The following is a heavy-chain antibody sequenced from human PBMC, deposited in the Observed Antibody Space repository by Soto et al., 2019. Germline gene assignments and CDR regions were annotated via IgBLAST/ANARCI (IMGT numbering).Heavy chain of an antibody. D-gene: IGHD6-13*01. CDR1: GGSFSGYY. V-gene: IGHV4-34*01. Sequence: QVQLQQWGAGLLKPSETLSLTCAVYGGSFSGYYWSWIRQPPGKGLEWIGDINQSGSTNYNPSLKSRVTVSVDTSKNQFSLKLSSATAADTAVYYCAREKPYSSSWYHDYWGQGTLVTVSS. CDR3: AREKPYSSSWYHDY. CDR2: INQSGST. J-gene: IGHJ4*02.